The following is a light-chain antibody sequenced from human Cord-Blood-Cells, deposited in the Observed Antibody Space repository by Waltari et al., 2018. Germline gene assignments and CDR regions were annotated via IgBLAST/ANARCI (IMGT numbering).Light chain of an antibody. J-gene: IGKJ2*01. CDR2: GAS. CDR3: QQYGSSYT. V-gene: IGKV3-20*01. CDR1: QSVSSSY. Sequence: EIVLTQYPGTLSLSPGERATLSCRASQSVSSSYLVWYQQKPGQAPRLLIYGASSRATGIPDRFSGSGSGTDFTLTISRLEPEDFAVYYCQQYGSSYTFGQGTKLEIK.